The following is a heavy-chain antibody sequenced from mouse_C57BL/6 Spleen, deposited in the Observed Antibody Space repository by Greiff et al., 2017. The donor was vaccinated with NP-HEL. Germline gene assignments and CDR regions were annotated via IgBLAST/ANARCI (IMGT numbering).Heavy chain of an antibody. J-gene: IGHJ2*01. CDR1: GFTFSDYG. CDR3: ARQGVYDGYYSLDY. Sequence: EVKLMESGGGLVQPGGSLKLSCAASGFTFSDYGMAWVRQAPRKGPEWVAFISNLAYSIYYADTVTGRFTISRENAKNTLYLEMSSLRSEDTAMYYCARQGVYDGYYSLDYWGQGTTLTVSS. V-gene: IGHV5-15*01. D-gene: IGHD2-3*01. CDR2: ISNLAYSI.